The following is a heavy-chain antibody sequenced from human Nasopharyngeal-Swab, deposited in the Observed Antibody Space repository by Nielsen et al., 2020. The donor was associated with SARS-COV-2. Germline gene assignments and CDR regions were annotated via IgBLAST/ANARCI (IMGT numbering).Heavy chain of an antibody. CDR1: GFTFSSYA. V-gene: IGHV3-30*04. CDR3: ARDYLDWYFDL. D-gene: IGHD2/OR15-2a*01. Sequence: GESLKISCAASGFTFSSYAMHWVRQAPGKGLEWVAVISYDGSNKYYADSVKGRFTISRDNSKNTLYLQMNSLRAEETAVYYCARDYLDWYFDLWGRGTLVTVSS. J-gene: IGHJ2*01. CDR2: ISYDGSNK.